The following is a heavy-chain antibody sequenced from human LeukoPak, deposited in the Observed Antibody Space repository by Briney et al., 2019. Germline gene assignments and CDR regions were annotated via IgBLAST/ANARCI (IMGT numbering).Heavy chain of an antibody. J-gene: IGHJ4*02. CDR2: ISSIGSTI. CDR3: ARDVSAVGGLERPATLGY. Sequence: GRSLRLSRAASGFTLSSYSMNWVRQAPGKGLECDSYISSIGSTIYYADPVKGRFTISRDKSKNTLYLQMNSLRPEDTAVYYCARDVSAVGGLERPATLGYWGEGTLVTVSS. D-gene: IGHD1-1*01. V-gene: IGHV3-48*01. CDR1: GFTLSSYS.